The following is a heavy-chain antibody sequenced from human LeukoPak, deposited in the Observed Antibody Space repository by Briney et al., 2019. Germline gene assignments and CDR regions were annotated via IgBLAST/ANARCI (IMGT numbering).Heavy chain of an antibody. D-gene: IGHD6-13*01. Sequence: HPGGSLRLSCAASGFTFSSYGMHWVRQAPGKGLEWVAVISYDGSNKYYADSVKGRFTISRDNSKNTLYLQMNSLRAEDTAVYYCAKDRGRYSSSWTDYFDYWGQGTLVTVSS. J-gene: IGHJ4*02. CDR1: GFTFSSYG. V-gene: IGHV3-30*18. CDR3: AKDRGRYSSSWTDYFDY. CDR2: ISYDGSNK.